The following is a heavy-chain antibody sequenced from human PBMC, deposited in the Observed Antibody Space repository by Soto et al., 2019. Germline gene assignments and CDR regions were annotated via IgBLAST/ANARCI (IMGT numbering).Heavy chain of an antibody. J-gene: IGHJ4*02. D-gene: IGHD6-13*01. CDR3: AHVDWAASGTRYYFDH. Sequence: QITLTESGPTLVKPTQTLTLTCTFSGFSFSTGAVGVGWIRQPPGKALEFLALIYWDDDKRYRTSLKNKITITTDTSRNQVVLTMTDLDPEDTATYYCAHVDWAASGTRYYFDHWWQGTLVTFSS. CDR1: GFSFSTGAVG. CDR2: IYWDDDK. V-gene: IGHV2-5*02.